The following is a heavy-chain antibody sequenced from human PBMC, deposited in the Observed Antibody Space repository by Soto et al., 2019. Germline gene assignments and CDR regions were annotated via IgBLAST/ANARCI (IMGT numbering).Heavy chain of an antibody. V-gene: IGHV3-7*05. CDR1: GSTFSSYW. CDR2: IKEDGSEK. J-gene: IGHJ3*02. D-gene: IGHD5-18*01. Sequence: GGSLRLSCAASGSTFSSYWITWVRQTPGKGLEWVAIIKEDGSEKYYVDSVKGRFTISRDNAKNSVYLQMDSLRAEDTAVYYCARKVVYTYGLDAFDIWGQGTMVTVSS. CDR3: ARKVVYTYGLDAFDI.